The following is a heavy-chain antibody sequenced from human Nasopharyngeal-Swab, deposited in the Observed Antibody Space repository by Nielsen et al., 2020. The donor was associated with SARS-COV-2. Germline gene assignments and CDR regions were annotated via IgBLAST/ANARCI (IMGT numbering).Heavy chain of an antibody. Sequence: GESLKISCAASGFTFSSYSMNWVRQAPGKGPEWVSSISSSSSYIYYADSVRGRFTISRDNSKNTLNLQMNNLRAEDTAIYYCAKDRDSGDDSEEYYHYYGMDVWGQGAPVTVSS. CDR3: AKDRDSGDDSEEYYHYYGMDV. V-gene: IGHV3-21*04. J-gene: IGHJ6*02. CDR2: ISSSSSYI. CDR1: GFTFSSYS. D-gene: IGHD5-12*01.